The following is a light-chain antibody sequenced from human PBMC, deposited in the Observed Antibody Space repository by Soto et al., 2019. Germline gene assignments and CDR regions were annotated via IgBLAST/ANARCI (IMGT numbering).Light chain of an antibody. CDR2: EVN. J-gene: IGLJ2*01. Sequence: QSALTQPPSASGSPGQSVTISCTGTSSDVGRYNRVSWYQHYPGKAPKLMIYEVNKRPSEVPDRFSGSKSGNTASLTVSGLQAEDEADYYCCSFTGTTIGVFGGGTKHTVL. CDR1: SSDVGRYNR. V-gene: IGLV2-8*01. CDR3: CSFTGTTIGV.